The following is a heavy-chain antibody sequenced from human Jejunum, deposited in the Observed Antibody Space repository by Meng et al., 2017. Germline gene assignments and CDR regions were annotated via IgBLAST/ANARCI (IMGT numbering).Heavy chain of an antibody. CDR2: IHHSGST. CDR3: AREWSGSYRHFDY. J-gene: IGHJ4*02. V-gene: IGHV4-4*02. D-gene: IGHD1-26*01. Sequence: VALQGSGPGLLKPSGTLSLPCAVPGGSISTSDWWSWVRQPPGKGLEWIGEIHHSGSTNYNPSLKSRVTISVDKSKNQFSLKLNSVTAADTAVYYCAREWSGSYRHFDYWGQGTLVTVSS. CDR1: GGSISTSDW.